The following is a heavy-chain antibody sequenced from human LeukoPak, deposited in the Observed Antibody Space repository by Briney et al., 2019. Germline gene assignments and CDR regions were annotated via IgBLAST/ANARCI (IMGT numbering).Heavy chain of an antibody. CDR2: IYYSGST. Sequence: SQTLSLTCAVSGGSINNSYWTWIRQPPGKGLEWIGHIYYSGSTNYSPSLKSRVTISVDTSKNQFSLKLSSVTAADTAVYYCARLSSLANIAARGRTWLDPWGQGSLVTVSS. CDR3: ARLSSLANIAARGRTWLDP. V-gene: IGHV4-59*01. CDR1: GGSINNSY. D-gene: IGHD6-6*01. J-gene: IGHJ5*02.